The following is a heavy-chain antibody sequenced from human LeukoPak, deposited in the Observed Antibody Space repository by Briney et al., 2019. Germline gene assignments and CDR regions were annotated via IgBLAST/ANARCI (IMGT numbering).Heavy chain of an antibody. Sequence: GGSLRLSCAASGFTFSSYSMNWVRQAPGKGLEWVSYISSSSSTIYYAGSVKGRFTISRDNAKNSLYLQMNSLRTEDTAVYYCARGRGSWYGVYFDYWGQGTLVTVSS. CDR3: ARGRGSWYGVYFDY. D-gene: IGHD6-13*01. V-gene: IGHV3-48*04. J-gene: IGHJ4*02. CDR2: ISSSSSTI. CDR1: GFTFSSYS.